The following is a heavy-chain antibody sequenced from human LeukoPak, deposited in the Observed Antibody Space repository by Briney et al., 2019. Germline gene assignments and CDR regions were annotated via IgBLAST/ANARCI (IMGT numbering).Heavy chain of an antibody. D-gene: IGHD1-26*01. V-gene: IGHV4-34*01. Sequence: SETLSLTCAVYGGSFSGYYWSWIRQPPGKGLEWIGEINHSGSTNYNPSLKSRVTISVDTSKNQFSLKLSSVTAADTAVYYCASISGSFSGIDYWGQGTLVTVSS. CDR3: ASISGSFSGIDY. J-gene: IGHJ4*02. CDR1: GGSFSGYY. CDR2: INHSGST.